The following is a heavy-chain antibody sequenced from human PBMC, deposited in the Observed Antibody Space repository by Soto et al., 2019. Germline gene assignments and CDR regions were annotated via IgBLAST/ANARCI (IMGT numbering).Heavy chain of an antibody. J-gene: IGHJ4*02. CDR1: GYTFTSYG. D-gene: IGHD4-17*01. CDR3: ARGGSLPGTPYNYGDYLDY. Sequence: ASVKVSCKASGYTFTSYGISWVRQAPGQGLEWMGWISAYNGNTNYAQKLQGRVTMTTDTSTSTAYMELRSLRSDDTAVYYCARGGSLPGTPYNYGDYLDYWGQGTLVTVSS. V-gene: IGHV1-18*01. CDR2: ISAYNGNT.